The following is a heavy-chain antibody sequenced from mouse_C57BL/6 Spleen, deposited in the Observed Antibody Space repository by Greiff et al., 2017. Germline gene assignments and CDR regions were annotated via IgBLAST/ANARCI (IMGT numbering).Heavy chain of an antibody. Sequence: QVQLKESGPELVKPGASVKISCKASGYAFSSSWMNWVKQRPGTGLEWIGRIYPGDGDTNYNGKFKGKATLTADKSSSTAYMQLSSLTSEDSAVYFCATLDFDYWGQGTTLTVSS. J-gene: IGHJ2*01. CDR3: ATLDFDY. CDR1: GYAFSSSW. V-gene: IGHV1-82*01. CDR2: IYPGDGDT.